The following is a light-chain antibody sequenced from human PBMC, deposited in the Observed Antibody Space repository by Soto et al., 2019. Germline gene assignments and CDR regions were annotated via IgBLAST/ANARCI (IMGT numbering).Light chain of an antibody. J-gene: IGKJ5*01. Sequence: EIILTQSPDTLSLSPGERATLTCRASQTVSSNYLAWCQQRTGQPPRILIYGASTRAAGIPDRFSGSGSGTDFTLTITRLEPEDSAVYFCQQYTGPPTTFGQGTRLEIK. CDR2: GAS. V-gene: IGKV3-20*01. CDR3: QQYTGPPTT. CDR1: QTVSSNY.